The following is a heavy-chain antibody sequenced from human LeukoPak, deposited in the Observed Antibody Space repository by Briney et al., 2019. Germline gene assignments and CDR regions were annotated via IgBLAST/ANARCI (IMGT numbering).Heavy chain of an antibody. CDR3: AKDRSCINDVCQGDFY. V-gene: IGHV3-23*01. CDR2: ISGSGGST. Sequence: PGGSPRLSCAASGFIFSSYAMSWVRQAPGKGLEWVSTISGSGGSTYYADSVKGRFTISRDNSKNTVYLQINSLRAEDTAVYYCAKDRSCINDVCQGDFYLGQGTIVSDSS. J-gene: IGHJ4*02. D-gene: IGHD2-8*01. CDR1: GFIFSSYA.